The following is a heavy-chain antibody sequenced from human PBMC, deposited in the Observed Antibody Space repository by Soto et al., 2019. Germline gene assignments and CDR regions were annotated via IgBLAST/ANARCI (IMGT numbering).Heavy chain of an antibody. D-gene: IGHD3-10*01. V-gene: IGHV5-51*01. CDR2: IYPGDSDT. Sequence: PGELLKTSCTGSGYSFSSYWIGLVRHMPGKGLEWRGIIYPGDSDTRYSPSLQGQVTISADKSISTAYLQWSSLKASDTAMYYCARQSGTVLWFGELLSKYYFDYWGQGTLVTVSS. J-gene: IGHJ4*02. CDR1: GYSFSSYW. CDR3: ARQSGTVLWFGELLSKYYFDY.